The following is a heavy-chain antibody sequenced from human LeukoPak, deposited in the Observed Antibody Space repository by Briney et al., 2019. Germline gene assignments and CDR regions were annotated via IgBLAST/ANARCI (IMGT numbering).Heavy chain of an antibody. J-gene: IGHJ4*02. CDR3: ARGGYSYGYYY. Sequence: SDTLSLTCAVYGGSFSGYYWSWIRQPPGRGLEWIGEINHSGSTNYNPSLKSRVTISVDTSKNQFSLKLSSVTAADTAVYYCARGGYSYGYYYWGQGTLVTVSS. CDR2: INHSGST. CDR1: GGSFSGYY. D-gene: IGHD5-18*01. V-gene: IGHV4-34*01.